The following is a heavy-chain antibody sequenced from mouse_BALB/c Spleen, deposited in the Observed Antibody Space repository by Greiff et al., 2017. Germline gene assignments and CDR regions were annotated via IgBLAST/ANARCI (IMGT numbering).Heavy chain of an antibody. CDR2: IDPANGKT. D-gene: IGHD2-1*01. CDR1: GFNIKDTY. Sequence: EVQLQQSGAELVKPGGSVKLSCTASGFNIKDTYMHWVKQRPEQGLEWIGRIDPANGKTKYEPKFQGKASRTADTSSNTADLQHRSLASEYTAVYYCARSGGNYGGAMDYWGEGAAVTVSS. J-gene: IGHJ4*01. V-gene: IGHV14-3*02. CDR3: ARSGGNYGGAMDY.